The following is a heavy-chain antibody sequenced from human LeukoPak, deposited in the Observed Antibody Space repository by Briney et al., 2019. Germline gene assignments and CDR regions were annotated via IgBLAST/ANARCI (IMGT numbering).Heavy chain of an antibody. Sequence: GGSLRLSCAASGFTFSSYEMNWVRQAPGNGLEWISYISSGGGTIYYADSVKGRFTISRDNAKNSLYLQMNSLTAEDTAVYYCARGRYSGGWYYFDYWAQGTLVTVSS. CDR2: ISSGGGTI. J-gene: IGHJ4*02. D-gene: IGHD6-19*01. CDR3: ARGRYSGGWYYFDY. V-gene: IGHV3-48*03. CDR1: GFTFSSYE.